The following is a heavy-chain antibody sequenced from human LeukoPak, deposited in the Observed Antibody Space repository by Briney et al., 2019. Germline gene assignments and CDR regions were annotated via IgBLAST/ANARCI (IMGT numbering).Heavy chain of an antibody. CDR3: ARPRYSYGTDAFDI. D-gene: IGHD5-18*01. CDR1: GFTFSDYY. Sequence: NPGGSLRLSCAASGFTFSDYYMSWIRQAPGKGLEWVSYISSSGSTIYYADSVKGRFTISRDNAKNSLHLQMNSLRAEDTAVYYCARPRYSYGTDAFDIWGQGTMVTVSS. CDR2: ISSSGSTI. V-gene: IGHV3-11*04. J-gene: IGHJ3*02.